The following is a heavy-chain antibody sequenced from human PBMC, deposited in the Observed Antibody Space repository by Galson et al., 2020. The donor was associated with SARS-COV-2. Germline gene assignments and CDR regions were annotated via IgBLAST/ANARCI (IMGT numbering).Heavy chain of an antibody. D-gene: IGHD3-3*02. J-gene: IGHJ3*01. CDR3: ARRISGAIKWGDFDV. CDR1: SGSFNGYY. CDR2: INHSGSA. V-gene: IGHV4-34*01. Sequence: SETLSLTCGFYSGSFNGYYWSWIRQPPGKGLEWIGEINHSGSANYNPSLKSRVTMSIDTSKNQFPLDLKSVTAADTAVYYCARRISGAIKWGDFDVWGQGTMVTVSS.